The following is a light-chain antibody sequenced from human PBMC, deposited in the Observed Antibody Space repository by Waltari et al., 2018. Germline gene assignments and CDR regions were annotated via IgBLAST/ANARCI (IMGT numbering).Light chain of an antibody. V-gene: IGLV2-14*01. CDR3: SSYTSSSWV. Sequence: QSALTQPASVSGSPGQSITISCTGTSSDVGGYNYVSWYQQHPGKAPKLMIYDVSKRPSGCSNRFSGSKSGNTASLTISGLQAEDEADYYCSSYTSSSWVFGGGTKLTVL. CDR2: DVS. CDR1: SSDVGGYNY. J-gene: IGLJ3*02.